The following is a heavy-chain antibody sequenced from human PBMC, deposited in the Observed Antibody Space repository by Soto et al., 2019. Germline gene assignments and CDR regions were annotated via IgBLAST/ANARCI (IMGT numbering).Heavy chain of an antibody. CDR3: ASLRGYSYAALGY. CDR2: ISSSSSYT. D-gene: IGHD5-18*01. CDR1: GVTFSDYY. Sequence: PGGSLRLSCAASGVTFSDYYMSWIRQAPGKGLEWVSYISSSSSYTNYADSVRGRFTISRDNAKNSLYLQMNSLRAEDTAVYFCASLRGYSYAALGYWGQGTLVTVSS. J-gene: IGHJ4*02. V-gene: IGHV3-11*06.